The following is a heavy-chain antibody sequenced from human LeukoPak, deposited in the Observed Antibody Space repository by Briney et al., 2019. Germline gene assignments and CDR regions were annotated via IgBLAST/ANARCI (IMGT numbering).Heavy chain of an antibody. CDR3: AREDGGATNYYYYYMDV. J-gene: IGHJ6*03. Sequence: SETLSLTCTVSGGSISSYYWSWIRQPAGKGLEWIGRIYTSGSTNYNPSLKSRVTMSVDTSKNQFSLKLSSVTAADTAVYYCAREDGGATNYYYYYMDVWGKGTTVTVSS. CDR2: IYTSGST. D-gene: IGHD1-26*01. CDR1: GGSISSYY. V-gene: IGHV4-4*07.